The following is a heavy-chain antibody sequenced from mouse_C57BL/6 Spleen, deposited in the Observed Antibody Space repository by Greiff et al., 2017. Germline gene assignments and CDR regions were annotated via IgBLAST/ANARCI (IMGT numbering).Heavy chain of an antibody. CDR1: GFTFSSYA. D-gene: IGHD4-1*01. V-gene: IGHV5-4*01. CDR3: ARDMGPYWGFDY. Sequence: EVKLQESGGGLVKPGGSLKLSCAASGFTFSSYAMSWVRQTPEKRLEWVATISDGGSYTYYPDNVKGRFTISRDNAKNNLYLQMSHLKSEDTAMYYCARDMGPYWGFDYWGQGTTLTVSS. CDR2: ISDGGSYT. J-gene: IGHJ2*01.